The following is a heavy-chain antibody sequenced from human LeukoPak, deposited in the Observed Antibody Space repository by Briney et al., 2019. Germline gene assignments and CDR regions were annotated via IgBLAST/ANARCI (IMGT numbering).Heavy chain of an antibody. J-gene: IGHJ4*02. CDR3: ARVRGVATIFHYFDY. V-gene: IGHV4-59*12. CDR1: GGSISSYY. CDR2: IYYSGST. D-gene: IGHD5-12*01. Sequence: SETLSLTCTVSGGSISSYYWSWIRQPPGKGLEWIGYIYYSGSTNYNPSLKSRVTISEDRSKNQLSLKLSSVTAADTAVYYCARVRGVATIFHYFDYWGQGTLVTVSS.